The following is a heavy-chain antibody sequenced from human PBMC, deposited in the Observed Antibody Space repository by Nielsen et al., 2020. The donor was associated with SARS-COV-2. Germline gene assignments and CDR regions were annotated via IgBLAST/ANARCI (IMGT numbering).Heavy chain of an antibody. CDR3: ARHSYSSSEEGLDY. CDR2: AYHSGNT. CDR1: GGSISSHY. V-gene: IGHV4-59*08. Sequence: SETLSLTCAVSGGSISSHYWSWIRQPPGKGLEYIGFAYHSGNTYYNPSLRGRVTISVDTSKNQLSLSLSSVTAADTAVYYCARHSYSSSEEGLDYWGQGTLVTVSS. D-gene: IGHD6-6*01. J-gene: IGHJ4*02.